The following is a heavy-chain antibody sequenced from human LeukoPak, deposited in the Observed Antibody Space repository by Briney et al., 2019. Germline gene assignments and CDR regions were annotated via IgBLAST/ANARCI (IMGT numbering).Heavy chain of an antibody. Sequence: GESLKISCQASGYNFNNYWIGWMRQMPGKGLEWMGIIYIGDSDIRYSPSFQGQVAITADKSISTAYLQWTSLKASDTAIYYCARSVNSGNSAVKGFDPWGQGTLVTVSS. CDR2: IYIGDSDI. V-gene: IGHV5-51*01. D-gene: IGHD1-26*01. CDR3: ARSVNSGNSAVKGFDP. J-gene: IGHJ5*02. CDR1: GYNFNNYW.